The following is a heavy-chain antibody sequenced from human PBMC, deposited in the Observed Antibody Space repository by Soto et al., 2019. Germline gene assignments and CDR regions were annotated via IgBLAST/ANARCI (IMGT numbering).Heavy chain of an antibody. CDR2: IYYSGST. V-gene: IGHV4-31*03. J-gene: IGHJ4*02. Sequence: QVQLQESGPGLVKPSQTLSVICTVSGGSISSGDYYWSWIRQHPGKGLEWIGYIYYSGSTYYNPSLRSRVTISVDTSKNKFSLKLSSVTAADTAVYYCARGRRFGDHGSGIDCWGQGTLVTVSS. CDR3: ARGRRFGDHGSGIDC. CDR1: GGSISSGDYY. D-gene: IGHD3-10*01.